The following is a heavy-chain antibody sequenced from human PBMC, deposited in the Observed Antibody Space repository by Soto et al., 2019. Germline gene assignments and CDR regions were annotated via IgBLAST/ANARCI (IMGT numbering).Heavy chain of an antibody. Sequence: QIPLKESGPTLVNPTQTLTLTCSFSGFSLTTRPVGVGWIRQSPGKALAWLAFAYCDDDNLYSRSLRSRLTVTKDTAKNQVVLTMTNMDPVDTATYYCAHRRSDDDWNGGYFDYGGQGTLVPVSS. V-gene: IGHV2-5*02. CDR3: AHRRSDDDWNGGYFDY. D-gene: IGHD2-21*02. CDR2: AYCDDDN. J-gene: IGHJ4*02. CDR1: GFSLTTRPVG.